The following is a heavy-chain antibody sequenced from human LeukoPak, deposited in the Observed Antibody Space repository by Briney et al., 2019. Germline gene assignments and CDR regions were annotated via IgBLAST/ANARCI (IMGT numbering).Heavy chain of an antibody. CDR3: ESHDPGGEHAFDK. Sequence: SETLSLTCSVSGGSIRSYYWSWIRQPPGKGLEWIGYFYYSVITNYNPSLSSQATISADTSKNQFSLKLSSVTAADTAMYYCESHDPGGEHAFDKWGQGTMVTVSS. CDR2: FYYSVIT. V-gene: IGHV4-59*08. J-gene: IGHJ3*02. CDR1: GGSIRSYY. D-gene: IGHD3-16*01.